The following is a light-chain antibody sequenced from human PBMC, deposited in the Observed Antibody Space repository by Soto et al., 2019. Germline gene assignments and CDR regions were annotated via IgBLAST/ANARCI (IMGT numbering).Light chain of an antibody. V-gene: IGKV3-20*01. CDR3: HQYDGSPIT. CDR2: GIS. CDR1: QSVSNNY. J-gene: IGKJ5*01. Sequence: EIVLTQSQGTLCLSRGERATLSCRASQSVSNNYLAWYQQKPGQAPRLLISGISRRAPGIPDRFSGDGSGTDFTLTISRLEPEDYAVYYCHQYDGSPITFGQGTRLEIK.